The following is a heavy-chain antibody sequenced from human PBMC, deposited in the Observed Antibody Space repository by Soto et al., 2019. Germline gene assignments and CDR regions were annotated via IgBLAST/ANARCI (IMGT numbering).Heavy chain of an antibody. CDR1: GGSISSGGYS. CDR3: ARVPDY. J-gene: IGHJ4*02. V-gene: IGHV4-30-2*01. Sequence: QLQLQESGSGLVKPSQTISLTCAVSGGSISSGGYSWSWIRQPPGKGLEWIGSIYHSGRTYYNPSLKRRGTTSIVRSKTQFSLKLSSVTAADTAVYYSARVPDYWGQGTLVTVAS. CDR2: IYHSGRT.